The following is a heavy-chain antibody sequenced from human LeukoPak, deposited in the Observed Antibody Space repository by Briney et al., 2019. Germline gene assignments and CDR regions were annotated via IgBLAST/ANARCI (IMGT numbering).Heavy chain of an antibody. Sequence: PGGSLRLSCAASGFTFSNFWMHWVRQTPGKGLVWVSRINSDGSSTSYAESVKGRFTISRDNSKNTLYLQMNSLRAEDTAVYYCARDKYSSGWRLFDYWGQGTLVTVSS. CDR1: GFTFSNFW. CDR2: INSDGSST. D-gene: IGHD6-19*01. V-gene: IGHV3-74*01. J-gene: IGHJ4*02. CDR3: ARDKYSSGWRLFDY.